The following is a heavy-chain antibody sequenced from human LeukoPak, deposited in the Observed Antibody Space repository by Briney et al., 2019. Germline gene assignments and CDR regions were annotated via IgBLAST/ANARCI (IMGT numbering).Heavy chain of an antibody. CDR2: ISWNSGSI. D-gene: IGHD6-13*01. CDR3: AKDIAAAGTSLDAYDAFDI. J-gene: IGHJ3*02. V-gene: IGHV3-9*01. CDR1: GFTFDDYA. Sequence: GRSLRLSCAASGFTFDDYAMHWVRQAPGKGLEWVSGISWNSGSIGYADSVKGRFTISRDNAKNSLYLQMNSLRAEGTALYYCAKDIAAAGTSLDAYDAFDIWGQGTMVTVSS.